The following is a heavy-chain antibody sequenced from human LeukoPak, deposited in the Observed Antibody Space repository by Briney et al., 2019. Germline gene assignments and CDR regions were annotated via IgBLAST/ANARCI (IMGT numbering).Heavy chain of an antibody. CDR1: GFTFSSYA. J-gene: IGHJ4*02. D-gene: IGHD3-3*01. V-gene: IGHV3-23*01. Sequence: GASLRLSCAASGFTFSSYAMSWVRQAPGKGLEWVSAISGSGGSTYYADSVKGRFTISRDNSKNTLYLQMNSLRAEDTAVYYCTTDSYDFWSGYSYFDYWGQGTLVTVSS. CDR2: ISGSGGST. CDR3: TTDSYDFWSGYSYFDY.